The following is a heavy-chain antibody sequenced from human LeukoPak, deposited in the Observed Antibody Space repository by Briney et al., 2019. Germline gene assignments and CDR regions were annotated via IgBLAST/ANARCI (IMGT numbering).Heavy chain of an antibody. CDR3: ARATVTSGLLGY. CDR2: ISSSSSYI. J-gene: IGHJ4*02. Sequence: GGSLRLSCAASGFTFSSYSMNWVRQAPGKGLEWVSSISSSSSYIYYADSVKGRFTISRDNAKNSLYLQMNSLRAEDTAVYYCARATVTSGLLGYWGQGTLVTVSS. D-gene: IGHD4-17*01. CDR1: GFTFSSYS. V-gene: IGHV3-21*01.